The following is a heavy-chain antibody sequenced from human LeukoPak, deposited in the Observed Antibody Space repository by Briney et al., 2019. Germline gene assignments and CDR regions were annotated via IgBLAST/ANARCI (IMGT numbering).Heavy chain of an antibody. CDR2: IIPIFGTA. CDR1: GGTFSSYA. V-gene: IGHV1-69*05. D-gene: IGHD3/OR15-3a*01. Sequence: ASVKVSCKASGGTFSSYAISWVRQAPGQGLEWMGGIIPIFGTANYAQKFQGRVTITTDESTSTAYMELSSLRSEDTAVYYCARPKRTGPVALSAAGSDDYWGQGTLVTVSS. CDR3: ARPKRTGPVALSAAGSDDY. J-gene: IGHJ4*02.